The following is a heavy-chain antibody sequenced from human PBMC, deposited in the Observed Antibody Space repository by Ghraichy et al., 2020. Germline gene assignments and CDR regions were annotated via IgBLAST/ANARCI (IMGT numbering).Heavy chain of an antibody. J-gene: IGHJ4*01. V-gene: IGHV3-7*01. CDR1: GFTFSSYW. CDR2: IKQDESEK. CDR3: ARSPRPQLWLSGQDY. D-gene: IGHD5-18*01. Sequence: LSLTCAASGFTFSSYWMTWVRQAPGKGLEWVANIKQDESEKYYVDSVKGRFTISRDNAKNSLYLQMDSLRAEDTAVYYCARSPRPQLWLSGQDYWGRGTLVTVSS.